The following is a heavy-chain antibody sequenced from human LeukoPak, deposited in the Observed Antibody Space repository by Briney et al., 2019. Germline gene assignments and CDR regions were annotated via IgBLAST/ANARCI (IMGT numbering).Heavy chain of an antibody. CDR1: GYTFTSYY. D-gene: IGHD5-18*01. J-gene: IGHJ4*02. Sequence: ASVKVSCKASGYTFTSYYMHWVRQAPGQGLEWMGIINPSGGSTSYAQKFQGRVTMTRDTSTNTVYMELNRLRSDDTAVYYCARIAVDTAMVTDFWGQGTLVTVSS. V-gene: IGHV1-46*01. CDR3: ARIAVDTAMVTDF. CDR2: INPSGGST.